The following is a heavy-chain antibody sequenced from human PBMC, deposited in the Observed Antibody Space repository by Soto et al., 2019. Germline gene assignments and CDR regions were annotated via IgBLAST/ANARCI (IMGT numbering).Heavy chain of an antibody. V-gene: IGHV3-15*01. CDR3: SRDDSDWFFN. CDR2: LKSKTDGGTT. J-gene: IGHJ4*02. Sequence: GGSLRLSCVASGFTINNAWMSWVRQAPGKGLEWVGRLKSKTDGGTTDYAAPVKGRFTISRDDSRNTLYLQMNSLKTEDTAVYYCSRDDSDWFFNWGRGTLVTLSS. CDR1: GFTINNAW. D-gene: IGHD3-9*01.